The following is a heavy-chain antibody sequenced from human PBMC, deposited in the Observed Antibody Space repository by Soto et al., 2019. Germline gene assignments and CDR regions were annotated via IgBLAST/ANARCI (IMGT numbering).Heavy chain of an antibody. J-gene: IGHJ4*02. CDR2: ISGSGGST. CDR3: ATPGDSSGYYYLSYFDY. V-gene: IGHV3-23*01. CDR1: GFTFSSYA. D-gene: IGHD3-22*01. Sequence: QPGGSLRLSCAASGFTFSSYAMSWVRQAPGKGLEWVSAISGSGGSTHYADSVKGRFTISRDNSKNALYLQMNSLRAEDTAVYYCATPGDSSGYYYLSYFDYWGQGTLVTVPS.